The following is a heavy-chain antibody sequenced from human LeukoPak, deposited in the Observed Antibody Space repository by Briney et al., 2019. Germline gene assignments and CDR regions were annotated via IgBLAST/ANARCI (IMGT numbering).Heavy chain of an antibody. J-gene: IGHJ4*02. CDR2: IIPIFGTA. Sequence: SVKVSCKASGGTFSSYAISWVRQAPGQGLEWMGRIIPIFGTANYAQKFQGRVTITTDESTSTAYMELSSLRSDDTAVYYCARGDRGYYDSGFDYWGQGTLVTVSS. CDR3: ARGDRGYYDSGFDY. D-gene: IGHD3-22*01. V-gene: IGHV1-69*05. CDR1: GGTFSSYA.